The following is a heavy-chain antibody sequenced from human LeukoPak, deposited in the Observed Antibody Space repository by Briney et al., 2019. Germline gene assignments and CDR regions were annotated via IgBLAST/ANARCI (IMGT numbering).Heavy chain of an antibody. Sequence: ASVKVSCKASGGTFSSYAISWVRQAPGQGLEWMGRIIPIFGTASYAQKFQGRVTITTDESTSTAYMELSSLRSEDTAVYYCARDYPNGDIWGQGTMVTVSS. J-gene: IGHJ3*02. CDR3: ARDYPNGDI. CDR1: GGTFSSYA. CDR2: IIPIFGTA. V-gene: IGHV1-69*05. D-gene: IGHD4/OR15-4a*01.